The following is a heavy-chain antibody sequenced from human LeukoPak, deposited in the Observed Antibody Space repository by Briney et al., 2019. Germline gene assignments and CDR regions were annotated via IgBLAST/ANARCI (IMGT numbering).Heavy chain of an antibody. V-gene: IGHV5-10-1*01. CDR2: IHPSDTDT. CDR1: GFTFTSHW. J-gene: IGHJ1*01. CDR3: ARHDYSSTWKMQH. Sequence: GESLNISCKCSGFTFTSHWINWVRQVPGKGLEWMERIHPSDTDTHSSPSFKRHVSISVDKSISTAYLQWSSVKDSDTAIYYCARHDYSSTWKMQHWGQGTLVTVSS. D-gene: IGHD2-2*01.